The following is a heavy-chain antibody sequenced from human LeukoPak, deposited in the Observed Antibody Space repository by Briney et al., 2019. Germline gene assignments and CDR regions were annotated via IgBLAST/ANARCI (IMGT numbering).Heavy chain of an antibody. D-gene: IGHD3-3*01. V-gene: IGHV4-39*07. CDR1: GGSISSSSYY. CDR2: IYYSGST. Sequence: SETLSLTCTVSGGSISSSSYYWGWIRQPPGKGLEWIGSIYYSGSTYYNPSLKSRVTISVDTSKNQFSLKLSSVTAADTAVYYCARNDFSGLSDYWGQGTLVTVSS. CDR3: ARNDFSGLSDY. J-gene: IGHJ4*02.